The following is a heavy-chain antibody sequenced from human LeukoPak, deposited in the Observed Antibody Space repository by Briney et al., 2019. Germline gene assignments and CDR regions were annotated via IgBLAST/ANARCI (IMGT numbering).Heavy chain of an antibody. CDR1: GGSISSGGYS. CDR2: IYHSGST. CDR3: ARGRGEVRGVGGYYFDY. Sequence: PSETLSLTCAVSGGSISSGGYSWSWIRQPPGKGLEWIGYIYHSGSTYYNPSLKSRVTISVDRSKNQFSLKLSSVTAADTAVYYCARGRGEVRGVGGYYFDYWGQGTLVTVSS. V-gene: IGHV4-30-2*01. D-gene: IGHD3-10*01. J-gene: IGHJ4*02.